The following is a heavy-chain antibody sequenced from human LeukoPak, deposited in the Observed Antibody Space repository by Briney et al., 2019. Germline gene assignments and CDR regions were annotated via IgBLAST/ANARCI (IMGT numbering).Heavy chain of an antibody. CDR1: GGMFTSYT. Sequence: SVKVSCKASGGMFTSYTVNWVRQAPGQGLVWMGRIVPILGQATYAQQFQGRVTITADKSTNTAYMTLSSLRSDDTAMYYYSRDLKAVDTATYKAYWGQGTLVTVSS. CDR3: SRDLKAVDTATYKAY. J-gene: IGHJ4*02. D-gene: IGHD5-18*01. CDR2: IVPILGQA. V-gene: IGHV1-69*08.